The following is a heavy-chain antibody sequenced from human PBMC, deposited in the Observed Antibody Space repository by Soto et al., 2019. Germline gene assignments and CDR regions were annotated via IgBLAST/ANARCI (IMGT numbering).Heavy chain of an antibody. CDR3: ARESGGATATLDYYYFYMDV. J-gene: IGHJ6*03. CDR2: IKPNSGVT. CDR1: GDRFTAYY. V-gene: IGHV1-2*04. Sequence: QVQLVQSGAEVKEPGASVTVSCRSSGDRFTAYYMHWVRQAPGQGLEWMGCIKPNSGVTKYPQKFQGWVTMTRDTSIRTVYMDLRRLRFDDTAIYYCARESGGATATLDYYYFYMDVWGTGTTVTVSS. D-gene: IGHD5-12*01.